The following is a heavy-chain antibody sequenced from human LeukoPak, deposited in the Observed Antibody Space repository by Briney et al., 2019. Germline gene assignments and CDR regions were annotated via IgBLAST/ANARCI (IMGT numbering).Heavy chain of an antibody. D-gene: IGHD6-19*01. V-gene: IGHV3-20*04. J-gene: IGHJ5*01. Sequence: PGGSLRLSCAASGFKFHDIGMTWVRQAPGKGLEWVSGITWNGARTAYAASVEGRFTISRDNAKNSLYLQMNSLRAEDTAFYYCATSKQWLANWFESWGQGTLVTVSS. CDR2: ITWNGART. CDR1: GFKFHDIG. CDR3: ATSKQWLANWFES.